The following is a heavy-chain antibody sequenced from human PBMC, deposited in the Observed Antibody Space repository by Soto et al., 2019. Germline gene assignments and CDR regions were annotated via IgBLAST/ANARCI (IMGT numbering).Heavy chain of an antibody. V-gene: IGHV3-73*01. Sequence: EVQLVESGGGLVQPGGSLKLSCAASGFTFSGSAMHWVRQASGKGLEWVGRIRSKANNYATAYGASVKGRFTISRDDSKNTAYLQMNGLKTEDTAVYYCSRQASDFWSGKPQYYMDVWGKGTPVTVSS. CDR3: SRQASDFWSGKPQYYMDV. CDR2: IRSKANNYAT. CDR1: GFTFSGSA. J-gene: IGHJ6*03. D-gene: IGHD3-3*01.